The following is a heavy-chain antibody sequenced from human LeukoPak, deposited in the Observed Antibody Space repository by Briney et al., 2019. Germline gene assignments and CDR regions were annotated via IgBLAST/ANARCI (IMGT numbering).Heavy chain of an antibody. J-gene: IGHJ4*02. CDR3: ARIKSSNKDPTSGSYFLY. CDR1: GYTLTGYY. D-gene: IGHD1-26*01. V-gene: IGHV1-2*02. Sequence: ASVKVSCKASGYTLTGYYMHWVRQAPGQGLEWMGWINPNSGGTNYAQKFQGRVTMTRDTSISTAYMELSRLRSDDTAVYYCARIKSSNKDPTSGSYFLYWGQGTLVTVSS. CDR2: INPNSGGT.